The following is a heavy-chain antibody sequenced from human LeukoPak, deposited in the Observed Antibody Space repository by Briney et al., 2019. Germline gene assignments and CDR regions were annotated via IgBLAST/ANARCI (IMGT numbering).Heavy chain of an antibody. CDR2: INSNGSST. D-gene: IGHD5-12*01. J-gene: IGHJ2*01. V-gene: IGHV3-74*01. Sequence: TGGSLRLSCAASGFTFSSYWMHWVRQAPGKGLVWVSRINSNGSSTSYADSVKDRFTISRDNAKNTLYLQMSSLRAEDTAVYYCAREGATDWYFHLWGRGTLVTVSS. CDR1: GFTFSSYW. CDR3: AREGATDWYFHL.